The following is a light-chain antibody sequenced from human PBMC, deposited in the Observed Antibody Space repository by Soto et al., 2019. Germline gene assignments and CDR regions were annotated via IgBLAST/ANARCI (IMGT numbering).Light chain of an antibody. V-gene: IGKV3-15*01. CDR3: QQYNNWPPVT. CDR2: GAS. CDR1: QSVSSN. J-gene: IGKJ2*01. Sequence: EIVMTQSPATLSVSPGERATLSCRASQSVSSNLAWYQQKPGQAPRLLIYGASTRATGIPARFSGSGSGTDFTLTISSLQSADFAVYYWQQYNNWPPVTFGQGTKLEIK.